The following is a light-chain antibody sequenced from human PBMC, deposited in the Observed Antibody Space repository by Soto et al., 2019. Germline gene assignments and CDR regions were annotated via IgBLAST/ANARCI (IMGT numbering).Light chain of an antibody. CDR3: CSYAGSSTVV. Sequence: QSALTQPASVSGSPGQSSTISCTGTSSDVGSYNLVSWYQQHPGKAPKLMIYEGSKRPSGVSNRFSGSKSGNTASLTISGLQAEYEADYYCCSYAGSSTVVFGGGTKLTVL. CDR2: EGS. V-gene: IGLV2-23*01. J-gene: IGLJ2*01. CDR1: SSDVGSYNL.